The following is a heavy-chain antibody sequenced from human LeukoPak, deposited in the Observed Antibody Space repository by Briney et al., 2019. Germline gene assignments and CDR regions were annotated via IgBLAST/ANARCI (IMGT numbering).Heavy chain of an antibody. J-gene: IGHJ3*02. V-gene: IGHV3-23*01. CDR2: ISGSGGST. Sequence: ETLSLTCAVSGGSISSSNWWSWVRQAPGKGLEWVSAISGSGGSTYYADSVKGRFTISRDNSKNTLYLQMNSLRAEDTAVYYCAKERGYSYAPDAFDIWGQGTMVTVSS. CDR3: AKERGYSYAPDAFDI. D-gene: IGHD5-18*01. CDR1: GGSISSSN.